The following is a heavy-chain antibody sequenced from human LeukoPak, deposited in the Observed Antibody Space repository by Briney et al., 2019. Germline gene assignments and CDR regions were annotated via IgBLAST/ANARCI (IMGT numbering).Heavy chain of an antibody. CDR1: GYTFTGYY. CDR2: INPNSGGT. V-gene: IGHV1-2*02. J-gene: IGHJ4*02. D-gene: IGHD3-22*01. CDR3: ARGGPSSGYYYALDY. Sequence: GASVKVSCKASGYTFTGYYMHWVRPAPGQGLEWMGWINPNSGGTNYAQKFQGRVTMTRDTSISTAYMELSRLRSDDTAVYYCARGGPSSGYYYALDYWGQGTLVTVSS.